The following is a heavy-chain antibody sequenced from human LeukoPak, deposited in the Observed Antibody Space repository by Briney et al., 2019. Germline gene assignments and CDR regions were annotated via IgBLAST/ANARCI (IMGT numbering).Heavy chain of an antibody. CDR1: GGSVSGYY. V-gene: IGHV4-34*01. CDR2: ISHSGST. Sequence: SETLSLTCAVSGGSVSGYYWSWIRQPPGKGLEWIGKISHSGSTNYNPSLKSRVTISVDTSTNQFPLNLSSVTTADTAVYYCARSANAFDIWGQGTMVTVSS. J-gene: IGHJ3*02. CDR3: ARSANAFDI.